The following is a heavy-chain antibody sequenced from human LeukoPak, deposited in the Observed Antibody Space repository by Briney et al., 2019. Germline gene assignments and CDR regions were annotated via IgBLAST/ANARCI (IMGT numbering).Heavy chain of an antibody. CDR1: GGSFSGYY. D-gene: IGHD4-17*01. Sequence: SETLSLICAVYGGSFSGYYWSWIRQPPGKGLEWIGEINHSGSTNYNPSLKSRVTISVDTSKNQFSLKLSSVTAADTAVYYCARAREDYGDSLDYWGQGTLVTVSS. CDR2: INHSGST. V-gene: IGHV4-34*01. CDR3: ARAREDYGDSLDY. J-gene: IGHJ4*02.